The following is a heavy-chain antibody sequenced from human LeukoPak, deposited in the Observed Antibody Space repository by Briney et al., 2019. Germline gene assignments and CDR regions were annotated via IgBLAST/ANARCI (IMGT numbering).Heavy chain of an antibody. D-gene: IGHD5-24*01. CDR1: GGTFSSYA. CDR2: IIPIFGTA. J-gene: IGHJ2*01. V-gene: IGHV1-69*06. Sequence: GASVKVSCKASGGTFSSYAISWVRQAPGQGLEWMGGIIPIFGTANYAQKFQGRVTITADKSTSTAYMELSSLRSEDTAVYYCASGGTSSGWLQSPTYWYFDLWGRGTLVTVSS. CDR3: ASGGTSSGWLQSPTYWYFDL.